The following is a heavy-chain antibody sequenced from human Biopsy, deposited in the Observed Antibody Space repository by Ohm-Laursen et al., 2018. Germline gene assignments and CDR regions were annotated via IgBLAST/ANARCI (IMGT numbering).Heavy chain of an antibody. D-gene: IGHD3-3*01. CDR3: ARFPDFWSGYYVDS. Sequence: SLRLSCAASGFTFSDYCMSWIRQAPGKGLEWISYLSSRGSNIYYADSVKGRFTVSRDNANNSLFLQTNSLRAEDTAVYYCARFPDFWSGYYVDSWGQGTLVTVSS. CDR1: GFTFSDYC. V-gene: IGHV3-11*01. J-gene: IGHJ4*02. CDR2: LSSRGSNI.